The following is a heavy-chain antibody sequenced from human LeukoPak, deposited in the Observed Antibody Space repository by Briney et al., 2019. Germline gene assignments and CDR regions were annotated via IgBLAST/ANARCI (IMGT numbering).Heavy chain of an antibody. CDR3: AIKVATMNLFDY. V-gene: IGHV1-2*02. D-gene: IGHD5-12*01. CDR1: GYTFTGYY. CDR2: INPNSGGT. J-gene: IGHJ4*02. Sequence: GASVTVSCKASGYTFTGYYMHWVRQAPGQGLEWMGWINPNSGGTNYAQKFQGRVTMTRDTSISTAYMELSRLRSDDTAVYYCAIKVATMNLFDYWGQGTLVTVSS.